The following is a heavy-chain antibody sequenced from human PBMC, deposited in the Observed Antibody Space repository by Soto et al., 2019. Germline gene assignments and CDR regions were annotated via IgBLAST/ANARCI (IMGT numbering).Heavy chain of an antibody. CDR3: AKDRHPDGLWPFDH. CDR2: LFGSGRGI. J-gene: IGHJ4*02. V-gene: IGHV3-23*01. D-gene: IGHD2-8*01. CDR1: GFTFSTYA. Sequence: EMQLLESGGGLVWPGGSLRLSCAASGFTFSTYAMSWVRQAPGGGLEWVACLFGSGRGISYADSVKGRFSISRDNSNNMLYLQMHGLRVEDTAVYYCAKDRHPDGLWPFDHWGQGTLVTVSS.